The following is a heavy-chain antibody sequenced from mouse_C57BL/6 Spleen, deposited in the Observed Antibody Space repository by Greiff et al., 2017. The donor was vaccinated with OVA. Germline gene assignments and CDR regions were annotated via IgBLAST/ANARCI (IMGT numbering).Heavy chain of an antibody. Sequence: EVKLMESGPGLVKPSQSLSLTCSVTGYSITSGYYWNWIRQFPGNKLEWMGYISYDGSNNYNPSLKNRISITRDTSKNQFFLKLNSVTTEDTATYYCARKELRIAMDYWGQGTSVTVSS. CDR2: ISYDGSN. D-gene: IGHD1-1*01. CDR1: GYSITSGYY. J-gene: IGHJ4*01. V-gene: IGHV3-6*01. CDR3: ARKELRIAMDY.